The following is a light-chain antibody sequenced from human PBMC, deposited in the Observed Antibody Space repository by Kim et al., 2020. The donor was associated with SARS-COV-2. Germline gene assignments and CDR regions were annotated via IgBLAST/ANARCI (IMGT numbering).Light chain of an antibody. CDR2: QDS. J-gene: IGLJ2*01. CDR1: KLGDKY. V-gene: IGLV3-1*01. Sequence: SSELTQPPSVSVSPGQTASITCSGDKLGDKYACWYQQKPGQSPVLVIYQDSKRPSGIPERFSGSNPGNTATLTISGTQAMDEADYYCQAWDSSTVVFGGG. CDR3: QAWDSSTVV.